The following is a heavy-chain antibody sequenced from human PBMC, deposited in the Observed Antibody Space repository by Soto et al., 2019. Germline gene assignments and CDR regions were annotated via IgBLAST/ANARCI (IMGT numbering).Heavy chain of an antibody. CDR3: ASDLVGASDSYGLDV. CDR1: GFTFSSSW. CDR2: IWHDGNNK. D-gene: IGHD1-26*01. J-gene: IGHJ6*02. Sequence: GGSLRLSCAASGFTFSSSWMSWVRQAPGKGLEWVAIIWHDGNNKYYADSVRGRFIISRDNSKNRLYLQMNSLRAEDTAVYYCASDLVGASDSYGLDVWGQGTPVTVSS. V-gene: IGHV3-33*08.